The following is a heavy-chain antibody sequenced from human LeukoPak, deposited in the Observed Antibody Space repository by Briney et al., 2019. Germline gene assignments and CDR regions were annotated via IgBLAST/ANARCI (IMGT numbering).Heavy chain of an antibody. CDR2: IWYDGSNK. D-gene: IGHD2-2*02. V-gene: IGHV3-33*01. CDR3: ARDLKSCSSTSCYTNDAFDI. CDR1: GFTFSSYG. Sequence: GRSLRLSCAASGFTFSSYGMHWVRQAPGKGLEWVAVIWYDGSNKYYADSVKGRFTISRDNSKNTLYLQMNSLRAEDTAVYYCARDLKSCSSTSCYTNDAFDIWGQGTMVTVSS. J-gene: IGHJ3*02.